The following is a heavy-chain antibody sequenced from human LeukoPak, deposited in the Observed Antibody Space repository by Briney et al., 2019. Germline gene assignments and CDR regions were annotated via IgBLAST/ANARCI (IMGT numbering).Heavy chain of an antibody. Sequence: ASLKGSCKASGYTFTSYDINWVRQATGQGLEWIGWMNPNSGNTGYAQKFQGRVTMTRNTSISTAYMELSSLRSEDTAVYYCARARAGEFDYWGQGTLVTVSS. V-gene: IGHV1-8*01. CDR3: ARARAGEFDY. J-gene: IGHJ4*02. CDR2: MNPNSGNT. D-gene: IGHD7-27*01. CDR1: GYTFTSYD.